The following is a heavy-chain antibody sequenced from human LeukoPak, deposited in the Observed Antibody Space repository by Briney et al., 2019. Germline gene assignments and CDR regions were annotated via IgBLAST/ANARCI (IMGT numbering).Heavy chain of an antibody. V-gene: IGHV3-23*01. CDR3: AKGDNYGDYLSFDF. CDR2: ISGRGDST. J-gene: IGHJ4*02. Sequence: GGSLRLSCAASGFTFSSYRMSWVRQAPGKGLEWVSSISGRGDSTYYADSVKGRFTISRDNAKNTLYLQMNSLRAGDTAVYYCAKGDNYGDYLSFDFWGQGTLVTVSS. CDR1: GFTFSSYR. D-gene: IGHD4-17*01.